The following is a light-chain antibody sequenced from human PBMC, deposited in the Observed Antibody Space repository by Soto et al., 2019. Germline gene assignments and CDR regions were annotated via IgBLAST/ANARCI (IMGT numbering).Light chain of an antibody. Sequence: LTQSPATLSLSPGERATLSCRASQSVSTYLAWYQQKPGQAPRLLIYDASNRATGIPARFSGSGSGTDFTLTINSLAPEDFAVYYCQQRRNWPGAFGPGTKLDIK. CDR1: QSVSTY. J-gene: IGKJ3*01. CDR3: QQRRNWPGA. V-gene: IGKV3-11*01. CDR2: DAS.